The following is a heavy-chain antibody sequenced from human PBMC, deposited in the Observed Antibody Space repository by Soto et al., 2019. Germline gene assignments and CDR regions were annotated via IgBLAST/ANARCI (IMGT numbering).Heavy chain of an antibody. V-gene: IGHV5-51*01. Sequence: GESLKISCKGSGYSFTSYWIGWVRQMPGKGLEWMGIIYPGDSDTRYSPSFQGQVTISADKSISTAYLQWSSLKASDTAMYYCARPGVVVVAATTYYFDYRGQGTLVTVS. CDR2: IYPGDSDT. CDR3: ARPGVVVVAATTYYFDY. CDR1: GYSFTSYW. J-gene: IGHJ4*02. D-gene: IGHD2-15*01.